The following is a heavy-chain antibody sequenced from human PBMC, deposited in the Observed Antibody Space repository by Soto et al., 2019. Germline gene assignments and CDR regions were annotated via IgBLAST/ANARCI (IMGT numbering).Heavy chain of an antibody. Sequence: SETLSLTCAVSGGSISSSNWWSWVRQPPGKGLEWIGEIYHSGSTNYNPSLKSRVTISVDKSKNQFSLKLSSVTAADTAVYYCVRVTNTYYDILTGYKGAYYFDYWGQGTLVTVSS. V-gene: IGHV4-4*02. CDR3: VRVTNTYYDILTGYKGAYYFDY. D-gene: IGHD3-9*01. CDR2: IYHSGST. J-gene: IGHJ4*02. CDR1: GGSISSSNW.